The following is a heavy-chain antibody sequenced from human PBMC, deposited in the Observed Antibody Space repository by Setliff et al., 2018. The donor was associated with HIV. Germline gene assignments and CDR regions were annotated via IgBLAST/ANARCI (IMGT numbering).Heavy chain of an antibody. Sequence: ASVKVSCKASGYSFTTSGVSWVRQAPGQGLEWMGWINIRSGNTNYAQKFQGRVTMTTDTSTSTAYMGLTRLRSDDTALYYCVKDESLGGRHYTNMAVWGKGTTVTVSS. J-gene: IGHJ6*03. V-gene: IGHV1-18*01. CDR2: INIRSGNT. CDR3: VKDESLGGRHYTNMAV. D-gene: IGHD3-3*01. CDR1: GYSFTTSG.